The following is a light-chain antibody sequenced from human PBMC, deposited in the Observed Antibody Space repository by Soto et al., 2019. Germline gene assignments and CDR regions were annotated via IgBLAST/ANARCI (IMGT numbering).Light chain of an antibody. CDR2: AAS. Sequence: AIRMTQSPSSLSASTGDRVTTTCRASQGISSYLAWYQQKPGKAPKRLIYAASSLQSGVPSRFSGSGSGTEFTLTISSLQPEDFATYYCLQHNSYPTFGQGTKVDI. V-gene: IGKV1-8*01. CDR1: QGISSY. CDR3: LQHNSYPT. J-gene: IGKJ1*01.